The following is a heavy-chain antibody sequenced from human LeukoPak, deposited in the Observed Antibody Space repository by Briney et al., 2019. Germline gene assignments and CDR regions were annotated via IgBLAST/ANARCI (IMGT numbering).Heavy chain of an antibody. V-gene: IGHV4-59*12. CDR2: IYYNGET. Sequence: KPSETLSLTCTVSDGSISNYFWSWIRQAPGKGLEWIGYIYYNGETNCNPSLKSRVSISVDTSKNQFSLKLSSVTAADTAVYYCARDGPWGQGTLVTVSS. CDR1: DGSISNYF. CDR3: ARDGP. J-gene: IGHJ5*02.